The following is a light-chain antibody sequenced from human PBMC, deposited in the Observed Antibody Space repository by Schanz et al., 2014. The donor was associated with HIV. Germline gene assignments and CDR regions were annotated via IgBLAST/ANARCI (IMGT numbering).Light chain of an antibody. CDR2: GAS. V-gene: IGKV3-20*01. CDR1: QSVDSSS. J-gene: IGKJ1*01. CDR3: QQYGSSPT. Sequence: EIVLTQSPGTLSLSPGERATLSCRASQSVDSSSLAWYRQKPGQSPRLLIYGASSRATAIPDRFSGSGSGTDFTLTISRLEPEDFAVYYCQQYGSSPTFGQGTKVEIK.